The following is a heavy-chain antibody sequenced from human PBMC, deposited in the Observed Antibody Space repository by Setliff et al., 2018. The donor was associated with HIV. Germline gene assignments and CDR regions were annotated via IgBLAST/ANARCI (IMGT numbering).Heavy chain of an antibody. CDR2: ITDSGA. CDR1: VFTFTTYD. D-gene: IGHD2-8*01. V-gene: IGHV3-23*01. CDR3: RIPPNGGRSFDV. J-gene: IGHJ3*01. Sequence: PGGSLRLSCVASVFTFTTYDMTWVRQAPGKGLEWVSYITDSGAYYADSVKGRFTISRDTSKNTLYLQLNSLRAEDMAVYYCRIPPNGGRSFDVWGQGTMVTVSS.